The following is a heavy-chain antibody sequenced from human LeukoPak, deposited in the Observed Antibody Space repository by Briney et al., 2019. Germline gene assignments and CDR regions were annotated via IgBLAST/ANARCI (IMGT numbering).Heavy chain of an antibody. J-gene: IGHJ5*02. D-gene: IGHD6-13*01. CDR1: GGSISSYY. CDR3: ARGVTVAAAGIWDWFDP. V-gene: IGHV4-59*01. Sequence: SETLSLTCTVSGGSISSYYWSWIRQPPGKGLEWIGYIYYSGSTNYNPSLKSRVTISVDTSKNQFSLKLSSVTAADTAVYYCARGVTVAAAGIWDWFDPWGQGTLVTVSS. CDR2: IYYSGST.